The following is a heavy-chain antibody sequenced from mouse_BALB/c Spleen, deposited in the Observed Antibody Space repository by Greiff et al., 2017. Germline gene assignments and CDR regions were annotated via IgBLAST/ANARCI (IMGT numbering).Heavy chain of an antibody. Sequence: QVHVKQSGAELMKPGASVKISCKATGYTFSSYWIEWVKQRPGHGLEWIGEILPGSGSTNYNEKFKGKATFTADTSSNTAYMQLSSLTSEDSAVYYCARVTALYAMDYWGQGTSVTVSS. CDR1: GYTFSSYW. CDR3: ARVTALYAMDY. CDR2: ILPGSGST. V-gene: IGHV1-9*01. D-gene: IGHD2-2*01. J-gene: IGHJ4*01.